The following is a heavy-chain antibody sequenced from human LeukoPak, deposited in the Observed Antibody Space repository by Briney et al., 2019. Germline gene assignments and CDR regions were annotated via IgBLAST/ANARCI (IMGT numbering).Heavy chain of an antibody. D-gene: IGHD3-3*01. CDR2: ISNDGSNK. Sequence: PGGSLRLSCAASGFTFSSYAMNWVRQAPGKGLEWVAVISNDGSNKYYADSVKGRFTISRDNAKNSLSLQMNSLRAEDTAVFFCARSLRNAFDIWGQGTMVTVSS. CDR1: GFTFSSYA. V-gene: IGHV3-30*04. CDR3: ARSLRNAFDI. J-gene: IGHJ3*02.